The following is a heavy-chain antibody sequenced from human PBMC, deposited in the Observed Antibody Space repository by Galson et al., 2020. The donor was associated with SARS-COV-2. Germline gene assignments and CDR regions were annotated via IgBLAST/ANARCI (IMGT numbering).Heavy chain of an antibody. J-gene: IGHJ5*02. CDR1: GFTFSNYA. Sequence: TGGSLRLSCAASGFTFSNYAMSWVRQVPGKGLEWVSTISDRGGGTYYSDSVKGRFTISRDNSKNTLYLQMNILRAEDTAMYYCAKAIGVEEPTASRWFDPWGQGTLVTVSS. CDR2: ISDRGGGT. CDR3: AKAIGVEEPTASRWFDP. D-gene: IGHD2-2*01. V-gene: IGHV3-23*01.